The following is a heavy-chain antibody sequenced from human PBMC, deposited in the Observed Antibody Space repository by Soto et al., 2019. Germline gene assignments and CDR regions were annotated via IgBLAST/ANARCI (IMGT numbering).Heavy chain of an antibody. CDR2: IYYSGST. J-gene: IGHJ5*02. V-gene: IGHV4-39*07. CDR1: GGSISSSSYY. Sequence: PSETLSLTCTVSGGSISSSSYYWGWIRQPPGKGLEWIGSIYYSGSTYYNPSLKSRVTISVDTSKNQFSLKLSSVTAADTAVYYCAKGYTEDWFDPWGQGILVTVSS. D-gene: IGHD3-16*02. CDR3: AKGYTEDWFDP.